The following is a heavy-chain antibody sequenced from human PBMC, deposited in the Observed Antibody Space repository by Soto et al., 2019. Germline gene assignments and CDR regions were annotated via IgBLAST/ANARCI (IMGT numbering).Heavy chain of an antibody. V-gene: IGHV3-23*01. D-gene: IGHD2-21*02. J-gene: IGHJ2*01. CDR2: ISNSGSLT. CDR1: GFTFSSYG. Sequence: QLLESGGGLVQFGGSLRLSCAASGFTFSSYGMSWVRQVPGKGLEWVSSISNSGSLTYYADSVKGRCTVSRDNSKNTLYLQMNSLRSEDTALYYCATRLVTGLWYFHVWGRGTLVTVSS. CDR3: ATRLVTGLWYFHV.